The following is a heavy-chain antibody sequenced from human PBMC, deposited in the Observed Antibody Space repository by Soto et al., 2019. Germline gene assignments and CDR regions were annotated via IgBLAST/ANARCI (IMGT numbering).Heavy chain of an antibody. D-gene: IGHD6-19*01. CDR1: GFTVRSSG. J-gene: IGHJ5*02. Sequence: PGGSLRLSCAGCGFTVRSSGMTWVRQTPWKGLEWVSSISSSSSYIYYADSVQGRFTISRDNAKNSRYLEMNSVRAEDTAVYYWARAASSGCYRGWFAPWGQGTLVTVSS. CDR2: ISSSSSYI. CDR3: ARAASSGCYRGWFAP. V-gene: IGHV3-21*01.